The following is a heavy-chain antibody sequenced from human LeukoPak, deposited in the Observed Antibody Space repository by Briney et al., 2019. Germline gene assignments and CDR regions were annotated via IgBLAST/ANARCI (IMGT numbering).Heavy chain of an antibody. Sequence: ASVKVSCKASGYTFTAYYLHWVRQAPGQGLEWMGWIKPDRGATAYAQKFQGRVTMTRDTSISTAYMELSRLRSDDTAVYYCARDLSHKSAYFWFDPWGQGTLVTVSS. CDR1: GYTFTAYY. J-gene: IGHJ5*02. V-gene: IGHV1-2*02. CDR2: IKPDRGAT. CDR3: ARDLSHKSAYFWFDP. D-gene: IGHD3-16*01.